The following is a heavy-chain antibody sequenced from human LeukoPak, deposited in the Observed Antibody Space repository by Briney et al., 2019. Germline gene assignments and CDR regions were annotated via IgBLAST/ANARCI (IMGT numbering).Heavy chain of an antibody. CDR3: AKSRVSTATGTGRYFDY. J-gene: IGHJ4*02. D-gene: IGHD3-9*01. V-gene: IGHV3-23*01. Sequence: GGSLRLSCAASGFTFSSYAMSWVRQAPGKGLEWVSAISGSGGSTYYADSVKGRFTISRDNSKNTLYLQMDSLRAEDTAVYYCAKSRVSTATGTGRYFDYWGQGTLVTVSS. CDR1: GFTFSSYA. CDR2: ISGSGGST.